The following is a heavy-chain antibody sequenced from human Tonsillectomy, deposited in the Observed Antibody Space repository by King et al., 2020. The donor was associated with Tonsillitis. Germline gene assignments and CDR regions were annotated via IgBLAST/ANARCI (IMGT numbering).Heavy chain of an antibody. D-gene: IGHD2-21*02. CDR2: ISYVVTNE. CDR1: GFTFRSYG. V-gene: IGHV3-30*18. CDR3: AKDHRGLVTSGAFDV. J-gene: IGHJ3*01. Sequence: VQLVESGGGVVQPGRSLRLSCVASGFTFRSYGMHWVRQAPGKGLEWVAVISYVVTNEYYADSVKGRFTISRDNSKNTIYLQMNNLRVEDTAVYYCAKDHRGLVTSGAFDVWGQGTMVTVSS.